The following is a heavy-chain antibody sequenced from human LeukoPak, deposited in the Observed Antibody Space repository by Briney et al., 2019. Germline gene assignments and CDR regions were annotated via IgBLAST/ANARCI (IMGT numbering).Heavy chain of an antibody. V-gene: IGHV4-59*01. CDR2: IYYSGST. D-gene: IGHD2-21*02. Sequence: SETLSLTCTVSGGSISSYYWSWIRQPPGKGLEWIGYIYYSGSTNYNPSLKSRVTISVDTSKNQFSLKLSSVTAADTAVYYCARVPLAYCGGDCYTPDSYFDYWGQGTLVTVSS. CDR3: ARVPLAYCGGDCYTPDSYFDY. CDR1: GGSISSYY. J-gene: IGHJ4*02.